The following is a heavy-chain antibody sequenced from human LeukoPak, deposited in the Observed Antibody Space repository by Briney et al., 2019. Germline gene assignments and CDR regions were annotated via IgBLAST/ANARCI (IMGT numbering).Heavy chain of an antibody. CDR1: GFTFSSYA. CDR3: AKQLGTYHYPIDY. Sequence: GGSLRLSCAASGFTFSSYAMSWVRQAPGKGLEWVSGISGSGDTTEYADSVKGRFPISRDNSKNTLYLQMNSLRAEDTAVYYCAKQLGTYHYPIDYWGQGTVVTVSS. D-gene: IGHD3-16*02. V-gene: IGHV3-23*01. J-gene: IGHJ4*02. CDR2: ISGSGDTT.